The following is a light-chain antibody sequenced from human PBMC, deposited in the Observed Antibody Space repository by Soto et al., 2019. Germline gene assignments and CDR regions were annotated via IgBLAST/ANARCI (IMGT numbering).Light chain of an antibody. V-gene: IGKV3-20*01. CDR2: LSS. CDR1: HAIRSTH. J-gene: IGKJ2*01. Sequence: ETVLTQSPGTLSLSPGERATLSCRASHAIRSTHLAWYQQKPGQAPRLLMYLSSTRAPGIPDRFSGSGSGTDFTLSISRLEPEDFAVYYCQQYDSSPYTFGQGTKLEIK. CDR3: QQYDSSPYT.